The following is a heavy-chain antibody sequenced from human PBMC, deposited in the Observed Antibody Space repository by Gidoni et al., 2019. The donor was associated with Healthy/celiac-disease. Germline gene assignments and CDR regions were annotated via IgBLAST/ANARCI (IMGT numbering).Heavy chain of an antibody. V-gene: IGHV4-39*01. D-gene: IGHD1-26*01. CDR2: IYYSGST. J-gene: IGHJ3*02. CDR1: GGSISSSSYY. Sequence: QLQLQESGPGLVKPSETLSLTCTVSGGSISSSSYYWGWIRQPPGKGLEWIGSIYYSGSTYYNPSLKSRVTISVDTSKNQFSLKLSSVTAADTAVYYCARRGVGRANDAFDIWGQGTMVTVSS. CDR3: ARRGVGRANDAFDI.